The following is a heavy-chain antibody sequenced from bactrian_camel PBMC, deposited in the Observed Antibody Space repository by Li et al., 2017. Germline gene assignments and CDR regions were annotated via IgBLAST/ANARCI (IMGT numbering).Heavy chain of an antibody. Sequence: HVQLVESGGGSVQAGGSLRLSCAASGITYCMGWFRQASGEKREAVATVGSDGKTAYADSVKGRFTASRDNVKNTLSLQMNNLKPEDTGMYYCAADLMGWVRCSKVPTRGGSDFAYWGQGTQVTVS. J-gene: IGHJ6*01. D-gene: IGHD5*01. CDR2: VGSDGKT. CDR3: AADLMGWVRCSKVPTRGGSDFAY. CDR1: GITYC. V-gene: IGHV3S55*01.